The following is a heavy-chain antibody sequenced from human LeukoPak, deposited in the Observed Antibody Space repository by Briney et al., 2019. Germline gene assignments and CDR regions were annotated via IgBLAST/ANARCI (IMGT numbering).Heavy chain of an antibody. CDR1: GFTFNSYW. Sequence: PGGSRRLSCAASGFTFNSYWMSWVRQAPGKGLEWVANIYQDGTEKYYADSVKGRFTISRDNAKNSLYLQMNSLRAEDTAVYYCGNYQGGYDRWGQGNMVTVSS. CDR2: IYQDGTEK. D-gene: IGHD5-12*01. CDR3: GNYQGGYDR. V-gene: IGHV3-7*03. J-gene: IGHJ4*02.